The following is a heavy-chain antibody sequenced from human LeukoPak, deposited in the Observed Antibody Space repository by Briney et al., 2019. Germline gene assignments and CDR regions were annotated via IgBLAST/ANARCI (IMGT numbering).Heavy chain of an antibody. CDR1: GGSITSSPYH. D-gene: IGHD2-21*02. CDR3: ARSMVTTDRNFDH. Sequence: SETLSLTCTVSGGSITSSPYHWAWIRQPPGRGPEWIATVSHSGATQYNPSLTSRVAISLDTSKNLFSLSLNSVTAADTAVFYCARSMVTTDRNFDHWGQGTLVTVSS. CDR2: VSHSGAT. V-gene: IGHV4-39*07. J-gene: IGHJ4*02.